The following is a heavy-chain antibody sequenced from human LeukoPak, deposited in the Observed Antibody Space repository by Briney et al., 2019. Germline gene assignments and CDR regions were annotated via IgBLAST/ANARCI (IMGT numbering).Heavy chain of an antibody. Sequence: LPGGSLRLSCAASGSTFSSYDMHWVRQAPGKGLEWVAFIRFDASNKYYADSVKGRFTISRDNSENTLYLQMNSLGLEDTAVYYCAGDFDYWGQGTLVSVSS. CDR1: GSTFSSYD. V-gene: IGHV3-30*02. CDR3: AGDFDY. J-gene: IGHJ4*02. CDR2: IRFDASNK.